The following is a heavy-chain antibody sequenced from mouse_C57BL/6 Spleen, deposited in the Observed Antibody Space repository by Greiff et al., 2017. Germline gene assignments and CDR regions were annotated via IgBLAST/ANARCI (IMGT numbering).Heavy chain of an antibody. D-gene: IGHD2-2*01. CDR1: GFTFSSYA. J-gene: IGHJ3*01. CDR2: ISDGGSYT. Sequence: EVQVVESGGGLVKPGGSLKLSCAASGFTFSSYAMSWVRQTPEKSLEWVATISDGGSYTYYPDNVKGRFTISRDNAKNNLYLQMSHLKSEDTAMYYCARSTMVTTQFAYWGQGTLVTVSA. CDR3: ARSTMVTTQFAY. V-gene: IGHV5-4*01.